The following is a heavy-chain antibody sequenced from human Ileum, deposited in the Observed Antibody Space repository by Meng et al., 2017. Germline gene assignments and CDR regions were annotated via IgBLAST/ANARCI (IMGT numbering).Heavy chain of an antibody. Sequence: VRLQEAGPGWGRPSGTSSLIGVVSGGSVSSSGYQWGWIRQPPGKGLEWIGYASTNYNPSLKSRVTISVDTSKNQFSLKLTSVTAADTAVYYCARDHWGSLDYWGQGVLVTVSS. V-gene: IGHV4-61*08. J-gene: IGHJ4*02. D-gene: IGHD7-27*01. CDR3: ARDHWGSLDY. CDR2: AST. CDR1: GGSVSSSGYQ.